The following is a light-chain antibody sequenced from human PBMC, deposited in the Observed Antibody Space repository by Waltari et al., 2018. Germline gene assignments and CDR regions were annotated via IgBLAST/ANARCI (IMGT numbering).Light chain of an antibody. CDR3: AAWDDSLHGHWV. J-gene: IGLJ3*02. CDR1: SPNIGGNV. Sequence: QSVLTQPPSASGTPGQRVTISCTGSSPNIGGNVVNWYQQLPGKAPPLLIYRSDLRPSGVPDRFSGSKSGTSASLAISGLQSADEGDYYCAAWDDSLHGHWVFGGGTKVTVL. CDR2: RSD. V-gene: IGLV1-44*01.